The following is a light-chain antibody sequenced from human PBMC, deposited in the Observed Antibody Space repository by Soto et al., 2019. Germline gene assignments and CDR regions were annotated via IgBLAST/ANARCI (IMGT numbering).Light chain of an antibody. CDR2: RNN. CDR1: SSNIGSNY. V-gene: IGLV1-47*01. CDR3: AAWDDSLSVVV. J-gene: IGLJ2*01. Sequence: QPVLTQPPSASGTPGQRVTISCSGSSSNIGSNYVYWYQQLPETAPKLLIYRNNQRPSGVPDRFSGSKSGTSASLAISGLRSEDEADYYCAAWDDSLSVVVFGGGTKLTVL.